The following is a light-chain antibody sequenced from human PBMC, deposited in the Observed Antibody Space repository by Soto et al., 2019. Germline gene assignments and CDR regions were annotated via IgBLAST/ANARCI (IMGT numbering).Light chain of an antibody. Sequence: EIVLTQSPGTLSLSPGERATLSCRASQSVSSNYLAWYQQRPGQAPRLLIFGASSRATGIPDRFSGSASGTDFTLTISRLEPEDFALYYCQQYGSSSYTFGQGTKLEIK. CDR3: QQYGSSSYT. CDR2: GAS. V-gene: IGKV3-20*01. CDR1: QSVSSNY. J-gene: IGKJ2*01.